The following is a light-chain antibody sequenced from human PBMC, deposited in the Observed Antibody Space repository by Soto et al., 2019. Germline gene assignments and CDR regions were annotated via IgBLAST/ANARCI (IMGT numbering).Light chain of an antibody. CDR1: QGINNF. J-gene: IGKJ4*01. Sequence: DIQLTQSPSFLSASVGDRVTITCRASQGINNFLAWYQQRSGKAPTLLIHTAATLQSGVPSRFSGSGSGTEFTLTISSLQPEDFATYYCQQLYTYPRSFGGGTKVDIK. CDR3: QQLYTYPRS. V-gene: IGKV1-9*01. CDR2: TAA.